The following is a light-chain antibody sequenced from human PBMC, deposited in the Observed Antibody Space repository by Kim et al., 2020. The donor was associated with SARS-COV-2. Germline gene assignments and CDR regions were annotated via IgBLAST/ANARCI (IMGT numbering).Light chain of an antibody. J-gene: IGLJ2*01. CDR3: LLYYSGPRV. CDR2: DAN. V-gene: IGLV7-46*01. Sequence: PGGTVTLTCGSSTGAVTSGHFPYWFQQKPGQAPRTLIYDANNKHSWTPALFSGSLLGGKAALTLSGAQPEDEADYYCLLYYSGPRVFGGGTQLTVL. CDR1: TGAVTSGHF.